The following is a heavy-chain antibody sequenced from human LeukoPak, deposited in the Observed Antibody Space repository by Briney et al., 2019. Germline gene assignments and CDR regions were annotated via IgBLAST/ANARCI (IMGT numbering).Heavy chain of an antibody. D-gene: IGHD2-15*01. J-gene: IGHJ4*02. Sequence: GASVKVSCKTSGYTFTSFGLTWVRQAPGQGLEGMGRVSAYNDDTHYTQKLQDRVTITTDTTTSTAYMELRSLRSDDTAVYYCARDRGSYCSGGSCYGPHIDYWGQGTLVTVSS. CDR2: VSAYNDDT. V-gene: IGHV1-18*01. CDR1: GYTFTSFG. CDR3: ARDRGSYCSGGSCYGPHIDY.